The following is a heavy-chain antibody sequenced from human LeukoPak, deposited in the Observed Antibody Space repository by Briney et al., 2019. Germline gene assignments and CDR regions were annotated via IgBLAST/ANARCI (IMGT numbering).Heavy chain of an antibody. CDR2: ISGSGGST. CDR1: GFTFSSCA. Sequence: PGGSLRLSCAASGFTFSSCAMSWVRQAPGKGLEWVSAISGSGGSTYYADSVKGRFTISRDNSKNTLYLQMNSLRAEDTAVYYCAKDRSTSGSFKSYDYWGQGTLVTVSS. V-gene: IGHV3-23*01. D-gene: IGHD1-26*01. J-gene: IGHJ4*02. CDR3: AKDRSTSGSFKSYDY.